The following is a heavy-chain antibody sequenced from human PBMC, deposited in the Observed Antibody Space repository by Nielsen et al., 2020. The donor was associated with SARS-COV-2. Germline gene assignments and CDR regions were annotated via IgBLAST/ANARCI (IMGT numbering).Heavy chain of an antibody. D-gene: IGHD3-10*02. CDR3: AKVFGNVCPYN. Sequence: GESLKISCAASGFPFSSYEMNWVRQAPGKALEWLSYIDGNGRNIFYADSVKGRFTISRDNAKNSLYLQMNSLTAEDTAVYYCAKVFGNVCPYNWGQGTLVTVSS. CDR2: IDGNGRNI. CDR1: GFPFSSYE. V-gene: IGHV3-48*03. J-gene: IGHJ4*02.